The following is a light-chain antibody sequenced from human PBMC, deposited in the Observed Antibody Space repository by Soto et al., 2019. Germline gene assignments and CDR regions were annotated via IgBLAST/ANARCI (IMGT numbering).Light chain of an antibody. Sequence: QPALTQPASVSGSLGQSITISCTGTSSDIGAYNSVSWYQHHPGKAPKLIVFQVSFRPSAVSDRFSGSKSDNTASLTISGLQTEDEADYYCLSYTASSTFVFGNGTKVAVL. CDR3: LSYTASSTFV. J-gene: IGLJ1*01. CDR2: QVS. V-gene: IGLV2-14*01. CDR1: SSDIGAYNS.